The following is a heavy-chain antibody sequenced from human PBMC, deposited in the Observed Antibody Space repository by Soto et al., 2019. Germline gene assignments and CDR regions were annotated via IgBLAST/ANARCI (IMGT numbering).Heavy chain of an antibody. CDR2: IIPILGIA. D-gene: IGHD2-2*01. CDR3: ARGRYCSSTSCYAPFDY. V-gene: IGHV1-69*02. CDR1: GGTFSSYT. Sequence: QVQLVQSGAEVKKPGSSVKVSCKASGGTFSSYTISWVRQAHGQGLEWMGRIIPILGIANYAQKFQGRVTITADKSTSTAYMELSSLRSEDTAVYYCARGRYCSSTSCYAPFDYWGQGTLVTVSS. J-gene: IGHJ4*02.